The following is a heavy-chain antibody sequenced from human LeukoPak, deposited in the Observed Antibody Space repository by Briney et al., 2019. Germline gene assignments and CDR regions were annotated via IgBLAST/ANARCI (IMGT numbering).Heavy chain of an antibody. Sequence: YMTWVRQPPGKGLEWIGSIYYSGSIYYNPSLKSRVTISVDTSKNQFSLKLSSVTAANTAVYYCASLRERSYYARGFDYWGQGTLVTVSS. CDR3: ASLRERSYYARGFDY. CDR1: Y. CDR2: IYYSGSI. V-gene: IGHV4-39*01. D-gene: IGHD3-3*01. J-gene: IGHJ4*02.